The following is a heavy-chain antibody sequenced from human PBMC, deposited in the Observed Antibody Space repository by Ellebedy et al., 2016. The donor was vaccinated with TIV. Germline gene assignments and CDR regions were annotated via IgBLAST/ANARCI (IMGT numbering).Heavy chain of an antibody. J-gene: IGHJ3*02. CDR3: ARALPHFAI. CDR2: TYYRSKWHN. CDR1: GDTVPSNSAT. V-gene: IGHV6-1*01. Sequence: QTLSLTCDISGDTVPSNSATWNWIRQSPSRGLEWLGRTYYRSKWHNEYAISVRSRITINPDTSKNQFSLQLNSVTPEDTAVYYCARALPHFAIWGQGTMVTVSS.